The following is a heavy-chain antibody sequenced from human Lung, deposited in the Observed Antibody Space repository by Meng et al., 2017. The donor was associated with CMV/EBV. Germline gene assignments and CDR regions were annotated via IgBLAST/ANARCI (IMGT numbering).Heavy chain of an antibody. CDR1: GYTFTSYY. D-gene: IGHD2-2*02. V-gene: IGHV1-46*01. CDR2: ITPTGDST. J-gene: IGHJ6*02. Sequence: ASXXVSXKASGYTFTSYYMHWVRQAPGQGLEWVGIITPTGDSTSYAQKFQGRVTMTRDTSTSTVYMELRSLRSDDTAVYYCAREGYCSSTSCYTSRYYYYYGMDVWXQGTXVTV. CDR3: AREGYCSSTSCYTSRYYYYYGMDV.